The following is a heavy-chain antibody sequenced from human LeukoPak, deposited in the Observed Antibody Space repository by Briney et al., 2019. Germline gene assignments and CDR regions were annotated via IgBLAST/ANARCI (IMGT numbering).Heavy chain of an antibody. CDR3: AREGGWYSSSSVYFDY. CDR2: ISGSGGST. D-gene: IGHD6-6*01. CDR1: GFTFSSYA. J-gene: IGHJ4*02. Sequence: GGSLRLSCAASGFTFSSYAMSWVRQAPGKGLEWVSAISGSGGSTYYADSVKGRFTISRDNSKNTLYLQMNSLRAEDTAVYYCAREGGWYSSSSVYFDYWGQGTLVTVPS. V-gene: IGHV3-23*01.